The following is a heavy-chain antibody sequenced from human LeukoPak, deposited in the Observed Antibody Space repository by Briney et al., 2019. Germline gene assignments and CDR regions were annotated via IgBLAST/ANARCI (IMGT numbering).Heavy chain of an antibody. Sequence: ASVKVSCKASGYTFTSYDINWVRQATGQGLEGMGWMNPNSGNTGYAQKFQGRVTITRNTTISTDYMELRRLRSEDTAVYYCARGHTTVATPGDMDVWGKGTTVTVSS. CDR2: MNPNSGNT. V-gene: IGHV1-8*03. CDR1: GYTFTSYD. D-gene: IGHD4-23*01. CDR3: ARGHTTVATPGDMDV. J-gene: IGHJ6*03.